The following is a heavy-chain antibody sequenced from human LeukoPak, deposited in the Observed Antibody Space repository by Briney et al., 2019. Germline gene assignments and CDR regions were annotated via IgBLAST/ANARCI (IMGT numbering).Heavy chain of an antibody. CDR1: GYTFTGYY. CDR3: ARESPTGATLDAFDI. CDR2: INPNSGGT. J-gene: IGHJ3*02. Sequence: GASVKVSRKASGYTFTGYYMHWVRQAPGQGLEWMGWINPNSGGTNYAQKFQGRVTMTRDTSISTAYMELSRLRSDDTAVYYCARESPTGATLDAFDIWGQGTMVTVSS. D-gene: IGHD1-26*01. V-gene: IGHV1-2*02.